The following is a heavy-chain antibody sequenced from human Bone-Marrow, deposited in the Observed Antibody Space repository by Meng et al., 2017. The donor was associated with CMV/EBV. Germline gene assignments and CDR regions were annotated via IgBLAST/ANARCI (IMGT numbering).Heavy chain of an antibody. CDR3: ARGSLRYDSSGYYQNWFDP. J-gene: IGHJ5*02. CDR2: IYHSGSS. V-gene: IGHV4-4*02. D-gene: IGHD3-22*01. Sequence: ISDRNGWSWVRQRPGKVLEWIREIYHSGSSNYNPSLKSRVTISVDKSKNQFSLKLSSVTAADTAVYYCARGSLRYDSSGYYQNWFDPWGQGTLVTVS. CDR1: ISDRNG.